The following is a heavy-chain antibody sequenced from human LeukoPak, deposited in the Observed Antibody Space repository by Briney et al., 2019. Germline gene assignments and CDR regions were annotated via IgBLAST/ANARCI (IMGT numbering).Heavy chain of an antibody. Sequence: ASVKVSCKASGYTFTSYGISWVRQAPGQGLEWMGWMNPNSGNTGYAQKFQGRVTITRNTSISTAYMELSSLRSEDTAVYYCARRGITMVRGVIIYYFDYWGQGTLVTVSS. CDR3: ARRGITMVRGVIIYYFDY. CDR2: MNPNSGNT. D-gene: IGHD3-10*01. V-gene: IGHV1-8*03. J-gene: IGHJ4*02. CDR1: GYTFTSYG.